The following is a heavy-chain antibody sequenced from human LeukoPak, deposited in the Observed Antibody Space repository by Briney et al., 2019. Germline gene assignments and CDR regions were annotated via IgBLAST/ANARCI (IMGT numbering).Heavy chain of an antibody. CDR3: TTAVSEAGTDSDY. Sequence: GGSLRLSCAASGFTFSNAWMSWVRQAPGKGLEWVGRIKSKTDGGATDYAAPVKGRFIISRDDSKNTLYLQMNSLKTEDTAVYYCTTAVSEAGTDSDYWGQGTLVTVSS. J-gene: IGHJ4*02. CDR1: GFTFSNAW. D-gene: IGHD6-19*01. CDR2: IKSKTDGGAT. V-gene: IGHV3-15*01.